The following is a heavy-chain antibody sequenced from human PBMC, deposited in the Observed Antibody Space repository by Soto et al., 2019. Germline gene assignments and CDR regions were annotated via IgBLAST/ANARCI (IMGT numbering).Heavy chain of an antibody. D-gene: IGHD6-6*01. CDR3: ARGNLAARSFYYYYYGMDV. CDR2: MNPNSGNT. Sequence: ASVKVSCKASGYTFTSYDINWVRQATGQGLEWMGWMNPNSGNTGYAQKFQGRVTMTRNTSISTAYMELSSLRSEDTAVYYCARGNLAARSFYYYYYGMDVWGQGTTVTVSS. V-gene: IGHV1-8*01. J-gene: IGHJ6*02. CDR1: GYTFTSYD.